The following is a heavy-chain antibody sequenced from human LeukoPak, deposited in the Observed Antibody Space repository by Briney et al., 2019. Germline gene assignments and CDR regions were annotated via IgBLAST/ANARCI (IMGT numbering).Heavy chain of an antibody. V-gene: IGHV3-23*01. Sequence: GGSLRLSCADSGFTFSNYAMAWVRQSPGKGLDWVSTISGSGGATFYADSVKDRFLISRDNSKSTLYLQMNSLRDEDTAVYYCAKGSSLYYYVSWGQGTLVTVSS. CDR2: ISGSGGAT. CDR3: AKGSSLYYYVS. CDR1: GFTFSNYA. J-gene: IGHJ4*02.